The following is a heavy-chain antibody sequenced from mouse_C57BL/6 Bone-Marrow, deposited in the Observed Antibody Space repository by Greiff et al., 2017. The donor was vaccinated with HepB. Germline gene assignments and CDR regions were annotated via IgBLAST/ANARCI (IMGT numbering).Heavy chain of an antibody. J-gene: IGHJ2*01. Sequence: QVQLKQPGAELVKPGASVKMSCKASGYTFTSYWITWVKQRPGQGLEWIGDIYPGSGSTNYNEKFKSKATLTVDTSSSTAYMQLSSLTSEDSAVYYCARGRPGGSFFDYWGQGTTLTVSS. CDR3: ARGRPGGSFFDY. CDR1: GYTFTSYW. D-gene: IGHD1-1*01. CDR2: IYPGSGST. V-gene: IGHV1-55*01.